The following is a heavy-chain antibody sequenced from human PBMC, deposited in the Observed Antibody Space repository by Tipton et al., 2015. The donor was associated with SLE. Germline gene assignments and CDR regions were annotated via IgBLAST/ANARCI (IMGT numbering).Heavy chain of an antibody. Sequence: TLSLTCTVSGGSISSYYWSWIRQPPGKGLEWIGYIYYSGSTNYNPSLKSRVTISVDTSKNQFSPKLSSVTAADTAVYYCARYAGTTGFDYWGQGTLVTVSS. J-gene: IGHJ4*02. CDR3: ARYAGTTGFDY. V-gene: IGHV4-59*01. D-gene: IGHD1-7*01. CDR1: GGSISSYY. CDR2: IYYSGST.